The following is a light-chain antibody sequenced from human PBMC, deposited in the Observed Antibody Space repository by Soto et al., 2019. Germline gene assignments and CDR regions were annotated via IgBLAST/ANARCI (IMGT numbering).Light chain of an antibody. CDR2: SHN. Sequence: QSVLTQPPSASGTPGQKVTISCSGSNSNVGDNTVNWYQQLPGAAPKLLIYSHNQRPSGVPDRFSGSKSGTSASLAISGLQSEDEADYYCTAWADSLNGPVFGGGTKLTVL. CDR1: NSNVGDNT. J-gene: IGLJ2*01. CDR3: TAWADSLNGPV. V-gene: IGLV1-44*01.